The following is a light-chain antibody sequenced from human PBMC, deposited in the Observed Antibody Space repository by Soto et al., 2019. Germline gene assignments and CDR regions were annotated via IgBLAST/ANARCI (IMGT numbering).Light chain of an antibody. CDR3: QQYNKWPRT. Sequence: EIVMTQSPVTLSVSPGERATLSCRASQSVSSNLAWYQQKPGQTPRLLIYGASTRATGIPARFSGSGSGTEFTLTISSLQSEDFAVYYCQQYNKWPRTFGQGTKVEIE. J-gene: IGKJ1*01. CDR2: GAS. V-gene: IGKV3-15*01. CDR1: QSVSSN.